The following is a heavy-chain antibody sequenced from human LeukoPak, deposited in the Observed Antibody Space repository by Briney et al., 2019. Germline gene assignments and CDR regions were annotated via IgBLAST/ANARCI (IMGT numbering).Heavy chain of an antibody. D-gene: IGHD4-11*01. J-gene: IGHJ4*02. Sequence: GGSLRLSWAASGFTFSSYAMSWVRQAPGKGPEWVSGISHSGGSTYYADSVKGRFTISRDNSKNTLYLQMNSLRAEDTAVYYCAKDRTTITTGSGCFDYWGQGTLITVSS. CDR3: AKDRTTITTGSGCFDY. CDR1: GFTFSSYA. CDR2: ISHSGGST. V-gene: IGHV3-23*01.